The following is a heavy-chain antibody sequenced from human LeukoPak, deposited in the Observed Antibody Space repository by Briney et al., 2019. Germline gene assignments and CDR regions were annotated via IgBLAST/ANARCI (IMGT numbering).Heavy chain of an antibody. CDR2: IYYSGST. CDR3: ARGVTMIHNWFDP. Sequence: PSETLSLTCTVSGGSISSYYWSWIRQPAGKGLEWIGYIYYSGSTYYNPSLKSRVTISVDTSKNQFSLKLSSVTAADTAVYYCARGVTMIHNWFDPWGQGTLVTVSS. V-gene: IGHV4-59*06. D-gene: IGHD2-21*02. CDR1: GGSISSYY. J-gene: IGHJ5*02.